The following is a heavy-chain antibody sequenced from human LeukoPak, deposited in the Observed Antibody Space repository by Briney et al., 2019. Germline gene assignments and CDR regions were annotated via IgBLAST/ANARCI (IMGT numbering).Heavy chain of an antibody. Sequence: GGSLRLSCAASGFTFNSYWMSWVRQAPEKGPEWLANIRQDGSDKQYVDSVKGRFTISRDNAKNSLYLQMNSLSAEDAAVYYCARHSRGSPIDDWGQGTLVTVSS. CDR2: IRQDGSDK. CDR3: ARHSRGSPIDD. D-gene: IGHD2-15*01. V-gene: IGHV3-7*01. CDR1: GFTFNSYW. J-gene: IGHJ4*02.